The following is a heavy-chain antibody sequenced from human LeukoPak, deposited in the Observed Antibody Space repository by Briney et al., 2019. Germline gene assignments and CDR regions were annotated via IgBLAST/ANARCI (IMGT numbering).Heavy chain of an antibody. CDR1: GASVSTTAYF. CDR2: IYASGNT. CDR3: ASYREAYDLYPHGLDV. Sequence: ASQTLSLTCSVSGASVSTTAYFWNWLRQPAGEGLEWIGRIYASGNTHYNPSLKSRVTMSLDTSKNQFSLTMNSVTAADSAVYFCASYREAYDLYPHGLDVWGRGTVVTVSS. V-gene: IGHV4-61*02. D-gene: IGHD5-24*01. J-gene: IGHJ3*01.